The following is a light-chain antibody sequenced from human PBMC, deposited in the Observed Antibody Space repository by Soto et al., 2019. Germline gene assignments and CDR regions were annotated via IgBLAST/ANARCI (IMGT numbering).Light chain of an antibody. J-gene: IGKJ1*01. V-gene: IGKV3-20*01. CDR3: QQYGSSPVT. CDR2: GAS. CDR1: QSVSSNY. Sequence: EIVLTKSPGTLSLSPGERSTLSCMASQSVSSNYLAWYQQKPGQAPRLLIYGASSRATGIPGRFSGSGSGTDFTLTISRLEPEDFAVYFCQQYGSSPVTFAQGTKVDIK.